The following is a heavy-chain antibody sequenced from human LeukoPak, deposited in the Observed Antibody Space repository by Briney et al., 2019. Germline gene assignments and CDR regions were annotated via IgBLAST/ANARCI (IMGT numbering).Heavy chain of an antibody. CDR2: IRYDGSQQ. J-gene: IGHJ4*02. D-gene: IGHD4-17*01. CDR1: GFTFSHYG. V-gene: IGHV3-30*02. Sequence: GGSLRLSCGASGFTFSHYGLHWVRQAPGKGLEWVSFIRYDGSQQYYADSVKGRFTISRDNSKNTLHLQMNSLRADDTALYYCAKGRDYGIDYWGQGNLVTVSS. CDR3: AKGRDYGIDY.